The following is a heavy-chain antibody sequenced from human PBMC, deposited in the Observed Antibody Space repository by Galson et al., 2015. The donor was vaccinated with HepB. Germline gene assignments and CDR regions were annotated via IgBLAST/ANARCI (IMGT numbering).Heavy chain of an antibody. V-gene: IGHV3-33*08. CDR2: IWYDGRNK. Sequence: LRLSCAASGFTFSTYGMHWVRQAPGKGLEWVAIIWYDGRNKYYADSVKGRFTISRDNSRNTLFLEMSSLRAEDTAVYYCARGPHYYYDGGAFDIWGQGTMLTVSS. CDR1: GFTFSTYG. D-gene: IGHD3-22*01. CDR3: ARGPHYYYDGGAFDI. J-gene: IGHJ3*02.